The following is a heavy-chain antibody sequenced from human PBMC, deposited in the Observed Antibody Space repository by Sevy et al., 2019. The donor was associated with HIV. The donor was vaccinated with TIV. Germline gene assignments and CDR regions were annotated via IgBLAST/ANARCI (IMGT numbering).Heavy chain of an antibody. Sequence: GESLKISCKGSGYSFTNYWIGWVRQMPGKGLEWMGMIYPGDSDTRYSPSFQGQVTISANKSISTAYLQWGSLKASDTAMYYCARRGYYDSSGYYTYGMDVWGQGTTVTVSS. J-gene: IGHJ6*02. CDR3: ARRGYYDSSGYYTYGMDV. V-gene: IGHV5-51*01. CDR1: GYSFTNYW. CDR2: IYPGDSDT. D-gene: IGHD3-22*01.